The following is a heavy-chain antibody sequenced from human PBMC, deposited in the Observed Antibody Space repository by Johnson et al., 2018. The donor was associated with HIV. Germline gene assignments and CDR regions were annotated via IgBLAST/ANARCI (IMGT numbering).Heavy chain of an antibody. J-gene: IGHJ3*02. CDR2: ISNSGSSV. Sequence: QVQLVESGGGLVKPGGSLRLSCAASGFTFSDYYMSWIRQAPGKGLEWVSYISNSGSSVYYADSVKGRFTISRDNAKNSLYLQMNSLRAEDTAVYYCARDSYDIRGQQHDAFDIWGQGTMVTVSS. D-gene: IGHD3-22*01. CDR1: GFTFSDYY. V-gene: IGHV3-11*04. CDR3: ARDSYDIRGQQHDAFDI.